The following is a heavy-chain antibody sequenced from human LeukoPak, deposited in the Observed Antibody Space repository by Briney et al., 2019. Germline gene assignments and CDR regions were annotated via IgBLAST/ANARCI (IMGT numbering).Heavy chain of an antibody. V-gene: IGHV4-61*02. D-gene: IGHD1-14*01. CDR3: ASGTGDDFFVD. J-gene: IGHJ4*02. Sequence: SQTLSLTCTVSGDSISRGSYYWNWIRQPAGKGLEWIGRIYTSGSTNYNPSLKSRVTMSVDMSKNQFSLKLSSVTAADTAVYYCASGTGDDFFVDWGRGTLVTVSS. CDR1: GDSISRGSYY. CDR2: IYTSGST.